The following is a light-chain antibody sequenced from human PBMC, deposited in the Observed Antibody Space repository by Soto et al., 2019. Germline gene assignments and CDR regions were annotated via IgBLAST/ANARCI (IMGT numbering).Light chain of an antibody. CDR1: QSVSTNS. J-gene: IGKJ4*01. Sequence: EIELTPSPPTLSFSPGESAPLPCRASQSVSTNSLAWYQQKRGQAPRPLIYGASRRATGTPDRFSGSGSGTDFTLVISRLEPEDFAVYYCQQYGSSVLTFGGGTKVDIK. CDR3: QQYGSSVLT. CDR2: GAS. V-gene: IGKV3-20*01.